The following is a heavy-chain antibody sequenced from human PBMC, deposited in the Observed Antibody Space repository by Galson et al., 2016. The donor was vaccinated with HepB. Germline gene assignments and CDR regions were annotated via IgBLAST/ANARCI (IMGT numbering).Heavy chain of an antibody. J-gene: IGHJ4*02. V-gene: IGHV3-23*01. CDR2: ISGDGGST. D-gene: IGHD6-19*01. CDR1: GFTFGRYA. CDR3: ARFTQEWLDRVYYFDY. Sequence: SLRLSCAASGFTFGRYAMSWVRQAPGKGLEWVSAISGDGGSTYYAGSVQGRFTSSRARSTNTMYLQMNSLRTDDTAVYYCARFTQEWLDRVYYFDYWGQGTLVTVSS.